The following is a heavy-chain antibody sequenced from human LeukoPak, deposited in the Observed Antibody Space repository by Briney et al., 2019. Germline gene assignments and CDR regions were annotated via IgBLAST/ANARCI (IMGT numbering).Heavy chain of an antibody. CDR2: ISGSGGST. V-gene: IGHV3-23*01. D-gene: IGHD2-2*01. J-gene: IGHJ6*02. Sequence: GGSLRLSCAASGFTFSSYAMSWVRQAPGKGLEWVSAISGSGGSTYYADSVKGRFTISRDNSKNTLYLQMNSLRAEDTAVYYCAREDIVAVPAATGGDYYYYGMDVWGQGTTVTVSS. CDR3: AREDIVAVPAATGGDYYYYGMDV. CDR1: GFTFSSYA.